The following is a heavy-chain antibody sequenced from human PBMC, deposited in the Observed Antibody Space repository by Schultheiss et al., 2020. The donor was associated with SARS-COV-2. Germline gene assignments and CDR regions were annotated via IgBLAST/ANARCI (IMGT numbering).Heavy chain of an antibody. V-gene: IGHV3-23*01. J-gene: IGHJ3*02. Sequence: GESLKISCAASGFTFSSYAMTWVRQAPGKGLEWVSSMSGSGGSTYYADSVKGRFTMSRDNSKNTLYLQMNSLRAEDTAVYYCAKDSSSPHHDAFDIWGQGTMVTVSS. CDR1: GFTFSSYA. D-gene: IGHD6-6*01. CDR3: AKDSSSPHHDAFDI. CDR2: MSGSGGST.